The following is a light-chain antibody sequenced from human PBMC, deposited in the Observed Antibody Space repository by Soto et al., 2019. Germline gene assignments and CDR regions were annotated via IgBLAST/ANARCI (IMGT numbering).Light chain of an antibody. J-gene: IGLJ1*01. V-gene: IGLV2-23*02. CDR3: CSYAGSSTLNYV. Sequence: QSALTQPASVSGSPGQSITISCTGTSSDVGSYNLVSWYQQHPGKAPKLMIYEVSKRPSGVSNRFSGSKSGNTASLTISGLQAEDEADYYCCSYAGSSTLNYVFGTGIKVTVL. CDR1: SSDVGSYNL. CDR2: EVS.